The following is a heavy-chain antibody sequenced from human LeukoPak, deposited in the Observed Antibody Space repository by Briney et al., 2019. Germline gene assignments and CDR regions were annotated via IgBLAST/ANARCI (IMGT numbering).Heavy chain of an antibody. Sequence: PGGSLRLSCAASGFTFDDYAMHWVRQAPGKGLEWVSGISWNSGSIGYADSVKGRFTISRDDAKNSLYLQMNSLRAEDTAVYYCARGPRHRVVVVPAALHWFDPWGQGTLVTASS. D-gene: IGHD2-2*01. CDR2: ISWNSGSI. J-gene: IGHJ5*02. V-gene: IGHV3-9*01. CDR3: ARGPRHRVVVVPAALHWFDP. CDR1: GFTFDDYA.